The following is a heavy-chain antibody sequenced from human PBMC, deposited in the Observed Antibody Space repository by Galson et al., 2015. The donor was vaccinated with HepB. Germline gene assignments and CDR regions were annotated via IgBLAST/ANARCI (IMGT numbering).Heavy chain of an antibody. V-gene: IGHV5-51*01. CDR3: ARLGGGYCSGGSCPVAFDI. J-gene: IGHJ3*02. D-gene: IGHD2-15*01. CDR2: IYPGDSDT. CDR1: GYSFTSYW. Sequence: QSGAEVKKPGESLKISCKGSGYSFTSYWIGWVRQMPGKGLEWMGIIYPGDSDTRYSPSFQGQVTISADKSISTAYLQWSSLKASDTAMYYCARLGGGYCSGGSCPVAFDIWGQGTMVTVSS.